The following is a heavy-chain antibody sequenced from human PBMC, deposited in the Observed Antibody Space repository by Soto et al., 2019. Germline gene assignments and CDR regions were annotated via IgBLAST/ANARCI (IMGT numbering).Heavy chain of an antibody. V-gene: IGHV4-34*01. CDR3: ARGFPFLFTMARGATNWFDP. CDR2: INHSGST. Sequence: SEPLSLTCAVYGGSFSGYYWSWIRQPPGKGLEWIGEINHSGSTNYNPSLKSRVTISVDTSKNQFSLKLSSVTAADTAVYYCARGFPFLFTMARGATNWFDPWGQGTLVTVS. D-gene: IGHD3-10*01. J-gene: IGHJ5*02. CDR1: GGSFSGYY.